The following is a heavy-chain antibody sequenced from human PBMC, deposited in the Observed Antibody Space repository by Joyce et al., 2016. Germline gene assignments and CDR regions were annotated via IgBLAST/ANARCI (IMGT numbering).Heavy chain of an antibody. CDR3: ARDWHYTMDV. V-gene: IGHV3-74*01. CDR1: GVTFSDQW. J-gene: IGHJ6*02. Sequence: EVQLVESGGGLVQPGGSLKLSCAASGVTFSDQWMHRVRQPPGKGLVWVSRIRNDGSNTIYADAVKGRFTISRDNAKNTMYLQMNGLRAEDTAVYFCARDWHYTMDVWGQGTTVTVSS. CDR2: IRNDGSNT.